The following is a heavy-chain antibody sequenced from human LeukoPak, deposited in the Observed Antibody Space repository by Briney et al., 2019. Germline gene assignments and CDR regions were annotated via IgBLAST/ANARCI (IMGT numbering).Heavy chain of an antibody. D-gene: IGHD3-22*01. CDR3: ARDRKTYYYDSSGYSIDY. CDR1: GYTFTSYD. Sequence: ASVKVSCKASGYTFTSYDINWVRQATGQGLEWMGWMNPNSGNTGYAQKFQGRVTMTRNTSISTAYMELSSLRSEDTAVYYCARDRKTYYYDSSGYSIDYWGQGTLVTVSS. CDR2: MNPNSGNT. V-gene: IGHV1-8*01. J-gene: IGHJ4*02.